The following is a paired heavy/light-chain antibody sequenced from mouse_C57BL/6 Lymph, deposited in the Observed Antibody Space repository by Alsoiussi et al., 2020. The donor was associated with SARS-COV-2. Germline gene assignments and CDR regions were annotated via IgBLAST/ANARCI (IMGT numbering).Heavy chain of an antibody. CDR1: GYTFTGYW. CDR3: ALMVTTLMDY. V-gene: IGHV1-9*01. CDR2: ILPGSGSS. J-gene: IGHJ4*01. D-gene: IGHD2-2*01. Sequence: QVQLQQSGAELMKPGASVKLSCKATGYTFTGYWIEWVKRRPGHGLEWIGEILPGSGSSSYNEKFKGKATFTADTSSNTAYIQLSSLTTEDSAIYYCALMVTTLMDYWGQGTSVTVSS.
Light chain of an antibody. CDR3: QQHYSTPLT. J-gene: IGKJ5*01. Sequence: DIVMTQSPSSLAMSVGQKVTMSCKSSQSLLNSSNQKNYLAWYQQKPGQSPKLLVYFASTRESGVPDRFIGSGSGTDFTLTISSVQAEDLADYFCQQHYSTPLTFGAGTKLELK. CDR2: FAS. V-gene: IGKV8-24*01. CDR1: QSLLNSSNQKNY.